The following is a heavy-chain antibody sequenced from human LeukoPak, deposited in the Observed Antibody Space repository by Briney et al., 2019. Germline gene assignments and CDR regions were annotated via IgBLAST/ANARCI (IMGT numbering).Heavy chain of an antibody. J-gene: IGHJ4*02. D-gene: IGHD6-13*01. V-gene: IGHV5-51*01. CDR2: IYPGNPDT. CDR3: TRLKYSRSWLAPPDY. Sequence: ESLIISCKCSGYSFTSYWIGWVRQLPGKGLEWMGVIYPGNPDTRYRPSLQGQVTISADKSISTAYLQWSSLMASDTAMYYCTRLKYSRSWLAPPDYGGQGTLVTVS. CDR1: GYSFTSYW.